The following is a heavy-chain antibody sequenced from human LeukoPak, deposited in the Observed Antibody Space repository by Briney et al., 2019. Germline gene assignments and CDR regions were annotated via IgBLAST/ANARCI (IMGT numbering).Heavy chain of an antibody. CDR3: VIGVGWQPDY. D-gene: IGHD2-15*01. CDR2: IYKTGTT. J-gene: IGHJ4*02. Sequence: SETLSLTCTVFGDSVTGDYVNWVRQPPGQGLKWNGHIYKTGTTNYNPSLKSRLTISAVPSKNQFSLKLRSVTAADTAVYYCVIGVGWQPDYWGQGALVTDSS. V-gene: IGHV4-59*02. CDR1: GDSVTGDY.